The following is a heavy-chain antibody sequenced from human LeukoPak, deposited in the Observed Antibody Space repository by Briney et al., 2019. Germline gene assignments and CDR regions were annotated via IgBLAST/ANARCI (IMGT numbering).Heavy chain of an antibody. CDR3: ARDPGYYYGSGSYFSGMDV. CDR1: GYTFTSYY. Sequence: ASVKVSCKASGYTFTSYYMHWVRQAPGQGLEWMGIINPSGGSTSYAQKFQGRVTMTRDTSTSTVYMELSSLRSEDTAVYYCARDPGYYYGSGSYFSGMDVWGQGTTVTVSS. J-gene: IGHJ6*02. D-gene: IGHD3-10*01. V-gene: IGHV1-46*01. CDR2: INPSGGST.